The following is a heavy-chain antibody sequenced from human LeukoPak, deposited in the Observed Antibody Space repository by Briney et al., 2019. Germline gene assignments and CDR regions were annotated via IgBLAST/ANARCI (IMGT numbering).Heavy chain of an antibody. CDR1: GGSINSDF. V-gene: IGHV4-4*07. J-gene: IGHJ6*03. CDR3: AGGHSGSSAKILYYYYMDV. D-gene: IGHD1-26*01. CDR2: VSTNGGT. Sequence: SETLSLTCVVSGGSINSDFWSWIRQPAGKGLEWIGRVSTNGGTNYNPSLESRVTISIDTAKNQFSLRVRSVTAADTAIYYCAGGHSGSSAKILYYYYMDVWGKGTTVTVSS.